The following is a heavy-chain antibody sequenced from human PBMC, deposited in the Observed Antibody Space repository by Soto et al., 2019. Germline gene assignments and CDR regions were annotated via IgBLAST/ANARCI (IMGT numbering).Heavy chain of an antibody. CDR3: ARESKYDTSGYPPWFAP. J-gene: IGHJ5*02. Sequence: QVQLQESGPGLVKPSQTLSLTCTVSVASISSGGYYWSWIRQHPGEGLEWIGYIYYSGSTSYNPCLTSRVTFSVDTSKNQFSLKLSSVTDADTAVYYCARESKYDTSGYPPWFAPWGQGTLVTVSS. V-gene: IGHV4-31*03. CDR1: VASISSGGYY. CDR2: IYYSGST. D-gene: IGHD3-22*01.